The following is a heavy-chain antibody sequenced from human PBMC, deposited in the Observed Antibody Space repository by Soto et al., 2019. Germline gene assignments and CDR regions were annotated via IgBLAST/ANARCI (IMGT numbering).Heavy chain of an antibody. V-gene: IGHV3-48*03. J-gene: IGHJ4*02. Sequence: GGSLRLSCAASGFTFSSYDMNWVRQAPGKGLERLSYISSSGGTIYYADSPKGRFTVSRDNAKNSLYLQMNSLRAEDTAVYYCAREDSSDVFDYWGQGTLVTVSS. CDR2: ISSSGGTI. CDR3: AREDSSDVFDY. D-gene: IGHD1-26*01. CDR1: GFTFSSYD.